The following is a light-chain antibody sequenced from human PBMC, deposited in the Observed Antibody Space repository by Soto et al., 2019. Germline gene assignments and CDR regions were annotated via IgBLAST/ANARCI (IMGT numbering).Light chain of an antibody. V-gene: IGKV3-20*01. CDR3: QQDGSSPT. J-gene: IGKJ1*01. Sequence: EIVLTQSPGTLSLSPGERATLSCRSSQSVSSNYLAWYQQKPDQAPRLVIYDVSGRATGIPDRFSGSGSGTDFTLTISRLEPEDFAVYYCQQDGSSPTFGQGTKVEIK. CDR1: QSVSSNY. CDR2: DVS.